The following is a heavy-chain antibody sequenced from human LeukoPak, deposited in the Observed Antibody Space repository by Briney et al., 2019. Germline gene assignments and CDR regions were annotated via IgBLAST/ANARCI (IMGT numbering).Heavy chain of an antibody. CDR3: ARGGIIAAAAHFDY. J-gene: IGHJ4*02. Sequence: SETLSLTCTVSGGSISSGDYYWSWIRQPPGKGLEWIGSIYYSGSTYYNPSLKSRVTISVDTSKNQFSLKLSSVTAADTAVYYCARGGIIAAAAHFDYWGQGTLVTVSS. V-gene: IGHV4-39*07. CDR2: IYYSGST. CDR1: GGSISSGDYY. D-gene: IGHD6-13*01.